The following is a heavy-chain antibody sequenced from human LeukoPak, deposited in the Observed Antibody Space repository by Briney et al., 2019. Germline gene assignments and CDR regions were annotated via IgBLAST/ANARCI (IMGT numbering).Heavy chain of an antibody. D-gene: IGHD6-19*01. J-gene: IGHJ4*02. CDR2: IIPILGIA. Sequence: SVKVSCKASGGTFTSYAISWVRQAPGQGLEWMGRIIPILGIANYAQKFQGRVTITADKSTSTAYMELSSLRSEDTAVYYCARDVGGSGWYVFDYWGQGTLVTVSS. V-gene: IGHV1-69*04. CDR3: ARDVGGSGWYVFDY. CDR1: GGTFTSYA.